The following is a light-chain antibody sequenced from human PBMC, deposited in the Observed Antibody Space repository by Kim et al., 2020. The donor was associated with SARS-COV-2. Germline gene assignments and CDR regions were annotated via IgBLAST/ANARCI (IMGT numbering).Light chain of an antibody. CDR1: QSVSNN. CDR3: QHYNNWPNT. V-gene: IGKV3-15*01. CDR2: DAS. Sequence: EIVVTQSPATLSVSPGETATLSCRASQSVSNNLAWYQQKPGQAPRLLIYDASTRATGIPVRFSGSGSGTEFTLTVSSLQSEDFAVYYCQHYNNWPNTFGQGTKLEI. J-gene: IGKJ2*01.